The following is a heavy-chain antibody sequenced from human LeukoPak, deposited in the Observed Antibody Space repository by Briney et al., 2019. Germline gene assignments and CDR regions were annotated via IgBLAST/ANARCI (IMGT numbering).Heavy chain of an antibody. CDR3: ARESSVSGWFIY. J-gene: IGHJ4*02. Sequence: PGRSLRLSCAASGFTFSSYGMHWVRQAPGKGLEWVAVIWYDGSNKYYADSVKGRFTISRDNSKNTLYLQMNSLRPEDTALYYCARESSVSGWFIYWGQGTLVTVSS. D-gene: IGHD6-19*01. V-gene: IGHV3-33*01. CDR2: IWYDGSNK. CDR1: GFTFSSYG.